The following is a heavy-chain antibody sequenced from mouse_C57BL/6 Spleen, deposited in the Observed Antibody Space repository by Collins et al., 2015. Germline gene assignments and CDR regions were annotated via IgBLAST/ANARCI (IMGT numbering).Heavy chain of an antibody. CDR2: INPNNGGT. CDR3: ARWGYSNYDG. V-gene: IGHV1-26*01. J-gene: IGHJ2*01. CDR1: GYTFTDYY. D-gene: IGHD2-5*01. Sequence: EVQLQQSGPELVKPGASVKISCKASGYTFTDYYMNWVKQSHGKSLEWIGDINPNNGGTSYNQKFKGKATLTVDKSSSTAYMELRSLTSEDSAVYYCARWGYSNYDGWGQGTTLTVSS.